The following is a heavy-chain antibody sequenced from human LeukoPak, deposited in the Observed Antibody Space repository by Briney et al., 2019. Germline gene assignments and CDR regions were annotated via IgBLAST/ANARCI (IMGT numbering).Heavy chain of an antibody. CDR3: AREPAKWLLLLPIPGRADY. D-gene: IGHD3-22*01. CDR1: GGSISSSSYY. J-gene: IGHJ4*02. CDR2: IYYSGST. Sequence: SETLSLTCTVSGGSISSSSYYWGWIRQPPGKGLEWIGSIYYSGSTYYNPSLKSRVTISVDTSKNQFSLKLSSVTAADTAVYYCAREPAKWLLLLPIPGRADYWGQGTLVTVSS. V-gene: IGHV4-39*07.